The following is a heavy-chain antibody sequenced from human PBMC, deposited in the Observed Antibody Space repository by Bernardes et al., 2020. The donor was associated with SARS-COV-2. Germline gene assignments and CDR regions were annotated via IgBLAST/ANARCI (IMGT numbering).Heavy chain of an antibody. CDR3: AREINIPVGGKFRPPDY. CDR2: ISGGGDST. Sequence: GGSLRLSCEAAGFTFSSYSFKWVRQAPGKGPEWVSSISGGGDSTTYADSMKGRFTISRDNAKNLLYLQMNSLRVEDTAVYYCAREINIPVGGKFRPPDYWGLGTRVTVAS. D-gene: IGHD2-15*01. J-gene: IGHJ4*01. V-gene: IGHV3-21*06. CDR1: GFTFSSYS.